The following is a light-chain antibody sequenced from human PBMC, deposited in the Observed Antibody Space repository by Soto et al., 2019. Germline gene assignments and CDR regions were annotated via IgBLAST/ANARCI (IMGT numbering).Light chain of an antibody. Sequence: EIVLTQSPGTLSLSPGERATLSCRASQTFSITYLAWYQHKPGQAPMLLIYRASSRATDIPDRFSGSGSGTDFTLTIARLEPEDFAVYYCQQFDNSPWTFGQGTKVDI. V-gene: IGKV3-20*01. CDR3: QQFDNSPWT. CDR1: QTFSITY. CDR2: RAS. J-gene: IGKJ1*01.